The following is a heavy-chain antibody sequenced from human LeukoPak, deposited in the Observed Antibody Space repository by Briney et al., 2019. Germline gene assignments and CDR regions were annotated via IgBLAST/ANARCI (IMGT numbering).Heavy chain of an antibody. CDR1: GYTLTDYY. V-gene: IGHV1-2*06. CDR3: ARGSGYDFWSGYYLEDY. CDR2: IDPNSGGT. D-gene: IGHD3-3*01. J-gene: IGHJ4*02. Sequence: ASVKVSCKASGYTLTDYYMHWVRQAPGQGLEWMGRIDPNSGGTNYAQKFQGRVTMTRDTSISTAYMELSRLRSDDTAVYYCARGSGYDFWSGYYLEDYWGQGTLVTVSS.